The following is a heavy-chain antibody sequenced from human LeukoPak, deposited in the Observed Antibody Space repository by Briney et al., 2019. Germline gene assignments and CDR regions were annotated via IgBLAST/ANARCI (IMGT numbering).Heavy chain of an antibody. D-gene: IGHD3-10*01. CDR3: AKDPSRFGGFDY. Sequence: PGGSLRLSCAASGFDFSDYYMSWIRQAPGKGLEWISNIKTTGLTTYYADSVKGRFTISRDNSKNTLYLQMNSLRAEDTAVYYCAKDPSRFGGFDYWGQGTLVTVSS. CDR2: IKTTGLTT. CDR1: GFDFSDYY. J-gene: IGHJ4*02. V-gene: IGHV3-11*01.